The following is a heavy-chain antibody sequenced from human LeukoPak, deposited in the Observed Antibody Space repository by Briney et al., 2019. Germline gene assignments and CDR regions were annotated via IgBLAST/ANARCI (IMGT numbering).Heavy chain of an antibody. D-gene: IGHD2-21*01. CDR2: ISSSSSTI. Sequence: PGGSLRLSCAASGFTFSSYSMNWVRQAPGKGLEWVSYISSSSSTIYYADSVKGRFTISRDNAKNSLYLQMNSLRAEDTAVYYCATINPSNDAFDIWGQGTMVTVSS. V-gene: IGHV3-48*01. CDR3: ATINPSNDAFDI. J-gene: IGHJ3*02. CDR1: GFTFSSYS.